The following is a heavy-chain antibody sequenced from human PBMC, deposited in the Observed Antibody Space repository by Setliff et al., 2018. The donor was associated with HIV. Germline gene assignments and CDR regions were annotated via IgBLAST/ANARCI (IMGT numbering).Heavy chain of an antibody. V-gene: IGHV1-18*01. CDR1: GYSFINYG. D-gene: IGHD3-10*01. CDR2: ISPATDKT. Sequence: GASVKVSCKASGYSFINYGISWVRQAPGQGLEWMGWISPATDKTNYAQKLQGRLTMTTDTSTSTAYMDLRSLRSDDTAVYYCARRGNYYASAFDYWGQGTLVTVSS. J-gene: IGHJ4*02. CDR3: ARRGNYYASAFDY.